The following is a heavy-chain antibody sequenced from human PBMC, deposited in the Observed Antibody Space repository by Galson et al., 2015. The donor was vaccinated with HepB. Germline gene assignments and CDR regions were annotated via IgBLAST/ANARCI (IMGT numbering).Heavy chain of an antibody. CDR1: GFTFTSSA. Sequence: SVKVSCKASGFTFTSSAVQWVRQARGQRLEWIGWIVVGSGNTNYAQKFQERVTITRDMSTSTAYMELSSLRSEDTAVYYCAADLEYYDSSGYNDYWGQGTLVTVSS. V-gene: IGHV1-58*01. J-gene: IGHJ4*02. D-gene: IGHD3-22*01. CDR3: AADLEYYDSSGYNDY. CDR2: IVVGSGNT.